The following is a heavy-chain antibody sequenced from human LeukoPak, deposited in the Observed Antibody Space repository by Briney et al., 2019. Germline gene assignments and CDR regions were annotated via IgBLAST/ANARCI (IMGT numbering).Heavy chain of an antibody. Sequence: PGGSLRLSCEASGFIFSDYVLIWVRQAPGKGLEWVSGITASGDNTYYSDSVKGRFTMSRDNSKNTVYLQMNSLRVDDTDVYYCARRDIVVVVSASDYWGQGTLVTVSS. J-gene: IGHJ4*02. CDR3: ARRDIVVVVSASDY. D-gene: IGHD2-15*01. CDR1: GFIFSDYV. CDR2: ITASGDNT. V-gene: IGHV3-23*01.